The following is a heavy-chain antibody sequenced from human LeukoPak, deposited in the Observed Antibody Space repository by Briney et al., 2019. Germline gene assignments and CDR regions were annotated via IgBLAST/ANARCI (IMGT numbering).Heavy chain of an antibody. CDR3: AKAYYDFWSGYYPLFDY. CDR2: ISGSGGST. J-gene: IGHJ4*02. CDR1: GFTFSSYA. V-gene: IGHV3-23*01. Sequence: PGGSLRLSCAVSGFTFSSYAMSWVRQAPGKGLEWVSAISGSGGSTYYADSVKGRFTISRDNSKNTLYLQMNSLRAEDTAVYYCAKAYYDFWSGYYPLFDYWGQGTLVTVSS. D-gene: IGHD3-3*01.